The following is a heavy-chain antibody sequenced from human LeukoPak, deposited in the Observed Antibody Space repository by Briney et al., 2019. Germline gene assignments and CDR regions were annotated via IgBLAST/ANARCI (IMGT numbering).Heavy chain of an antibody. CDR2: IIPILGIA. CDR3: ARAAVVERGQYYFDY. CDR1: GGTFSSYA. J-gene: IGHJ4*02. Sequence: ASVTVSCKASGGTFSSYAISWVRQAPGQALEWMGRIIPILGIANYAQKFQGRVTITADKSTSTAYMELSSLRSEDTAVYYCARAAVVERGQYYFDYWGQGTLVTVSS. D-gene: IGHD2-21*01. V-gene: IGHV1-69*04.